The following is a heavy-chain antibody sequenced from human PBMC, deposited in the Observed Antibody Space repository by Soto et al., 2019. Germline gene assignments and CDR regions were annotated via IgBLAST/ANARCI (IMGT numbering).Heavy chain of an antibody. V-gene: IGHV1-18*01. Sequence: ASVKVSFKASGYTFTSYGISWVRQAPGQGLEWMGWISAYNGNTNYAQKLQGRVTMTTDTSTSTAYMELRSLRSDDTAVYYCARGSSGSGSYYNVDPWGQGTLVTVSS. J-gene: IGHJ5*02. CDR2: ISAYNGNT. CDR1: GYTFTSYG. D-gene: IGHD3-10*01. CDR3: ARGSSGSGSYYNVDP.